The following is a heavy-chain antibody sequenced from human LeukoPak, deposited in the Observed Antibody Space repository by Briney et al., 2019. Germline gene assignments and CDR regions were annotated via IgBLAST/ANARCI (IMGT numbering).Heavy chain of an antibody. CDR1: GFTFSDYY. CDR2: IKPDGSEQ. Sequence: GGSLRLSCAASGFTFSDYYMSWVRQAPGEGLDWVAAIKPDGSEQYYVDTVKGRFTTSRDNAKNSLYLQMNSLRAEDTALYYCAKVDSSGWDYFDYWGQGTLVTVSS. D-gene: IGHD6-19*01. J-gene: IGHJ4*02. V-gene: IGHV3-7*03. CDR3: AKVDSSGWDYFDY.